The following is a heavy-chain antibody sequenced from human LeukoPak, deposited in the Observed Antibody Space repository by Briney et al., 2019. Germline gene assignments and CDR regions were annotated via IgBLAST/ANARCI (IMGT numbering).Heavy chain of an antibody. V-gene: IGHV3-30-3*01. Sequence: GGSLRLSCAASGFTFSTSSMQWVRQAPGKGLEWLAVMSGDGNHYSYGDSVQGRLSISRDNSKNTLYLHMKSLRVEDTAFYYCARGSVATPQSFNYWGQGTLVTVSS. CDR3: ARGSVATPQSFNY. CDR1: GFTFSTSS. J-gene: IGHJ4*02. CDR2: MSGDGNHY. D-gene: IGHD2-15*01.